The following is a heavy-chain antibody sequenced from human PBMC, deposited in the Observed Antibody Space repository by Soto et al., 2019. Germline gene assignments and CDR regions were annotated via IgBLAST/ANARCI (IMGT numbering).Heavy chain of an antibody. J-gene: IGHJ6*03. CDR1: GGSISSYY. V-gene: IGHV4-39*01. CDR2: IYYSGST. D-gene: IGHD3-10*01. Sequence: SETLSLTCTVSGGSISSYYWGWIRQPPGKGLEWIGSIYYSGSTYYNPSLKSRVTVSVDTSKNQFSLKLSSVTAADTAVYYCASIPGWFGEYYYYYMDVWGKGTTVTVSS. CDR3: ASIPGWFGEYYYYYMDV.